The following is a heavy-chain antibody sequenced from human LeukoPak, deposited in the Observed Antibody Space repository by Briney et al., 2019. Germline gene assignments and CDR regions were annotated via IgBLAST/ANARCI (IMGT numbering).Heavy chain of an antibody. D-gene: IGHD3-22*01. V-gene: IGHV3-74*01. J-gene: IGHJ4*02. CDR2: INSDGSST. CDR1: KFTFSTYS. CDR3: ARAPPPSYDSSGYSLDN. Sequence: GGSLRLSCVASKFTFSTYSMSWVRQAPGKGLVWVSRINSDGSSTSYADSVKGRFTISRDNAKNTLYLQVNSLRVEDTAVYYCARAPPPSYDSSGYSLDNWGQGTLVTVSS.